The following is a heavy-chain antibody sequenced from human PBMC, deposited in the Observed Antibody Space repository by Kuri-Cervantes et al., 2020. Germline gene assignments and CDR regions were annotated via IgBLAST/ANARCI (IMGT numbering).Heavy chain of an antibody. CDR2: INPNSGGT. CDR3: AKDVEQLVETYYFDY. CDR1: GYTFTGYY. D-gene: IGHD6-6*01. Sequence: ASVKVSCKASGYTFTGYYMHWVRQAPGQGLEWMGWINPNSGGTNYAQKFQGRVTMTRDTSISTAYMELSRLRSDDTAVYYCAKDVEQLVETYYFDYWGQGTLVTVSS. J-gene: IGHJ4*02. V-gene: IGHV1-2*02.